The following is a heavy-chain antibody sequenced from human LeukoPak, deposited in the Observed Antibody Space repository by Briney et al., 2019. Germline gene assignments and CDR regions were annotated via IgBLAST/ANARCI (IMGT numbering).Heavy chain of an antibody. Sequence: PGGSLRLSCAASGFTFSSYGMHWVRQAPGKGLEWVAVIWYDGSNKYYADSVKGRFTISRDNSKNTLYLQMNSLRAEDTAVYYCARAVRPESGYYKGLYWYFDLWGRGTLVTVSS. CDR1: GFTFSSYG. CDR2: IWYDGSNK. V-gene: IGHV3-33*01. D-gene: IGHD3-22*01. CDR3: ARAVRPESGYYKGLYWYFDL. J-gene: IGHJ2*01.